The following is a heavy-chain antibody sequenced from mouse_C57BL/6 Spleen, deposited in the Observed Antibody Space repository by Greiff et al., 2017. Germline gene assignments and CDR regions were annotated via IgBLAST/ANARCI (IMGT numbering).Heavy chain of an antibody. D-gene: IGHD1-1*01. CDR1: GYSFTDYN. CDR2: INPNYGTT. J-gene: IGHJ4*01. Sequence: VQLKQSGPELVKPGASVKISCKASGYSFTDYNMNWVKQSNGKSLEWIGVINPNYGTTSYNQKFKGKATLTVDQSSSTAYMQLNSLTSEDSAVYYCARGITTVVEDAMDYWGQGTSVTVSS. V-gene: IGHV1-39*01. CDR3: ARGITTVVEDAMDY.